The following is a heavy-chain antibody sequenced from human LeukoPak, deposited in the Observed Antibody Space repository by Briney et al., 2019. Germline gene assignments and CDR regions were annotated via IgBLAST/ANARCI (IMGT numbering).Heavy chain of an antibody. V-gene: IGHV4-39*01. Sequence: PSETLSLTCTVSGGSISSSSYYWGWIRQPPGKGLEWIGSIYYSGSTYYNPSLKSRVTISVDTSKKQFSLKLSSVTAADTAVYYCARQKGYSSGWYFDYWGQGTLVTVSS. CDR2: IYYSGST. D-gene: IGHD6-19*01. CDR1: GGSISSSSYY. J-gene: IGHJ4*02. CDR3: ARQKGYSSGWYFDY.